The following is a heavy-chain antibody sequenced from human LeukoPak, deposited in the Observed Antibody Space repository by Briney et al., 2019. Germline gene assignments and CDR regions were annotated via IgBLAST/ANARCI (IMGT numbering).Heavy chain of an antibody. CDR1: GFTFSSYA. CDR3: ARDFLELSDAFDI. D-gene: IGHD3-3*01. Sequence: GGSLRLSCAASGFTFSSYAMHWVRQAPGKGPEWVAVISYDGSNKYYADSVKGRFTISRDNSKNTLYLQMNSLRAEDTAVYYCARDFLELSDAFDIWGQGTMVTVSS. CDR2: ISYDGSNK. V-gene: IGHV3-30-3*01. J-gene: IGHJ3*02.